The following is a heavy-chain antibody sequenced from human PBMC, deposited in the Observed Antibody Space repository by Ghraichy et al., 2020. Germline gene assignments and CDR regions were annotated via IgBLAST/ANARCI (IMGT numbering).Heavy chain of an antibody. CDR1: GFTFSSYG. J-gene: IGHJ3*02. D-gene: IGHD6-13*01. CDR2: ISYDGSNK. Sequence: GGSLRLSCAASGFTFSSYGMHWVRQAPGKGLEWVAVISYDGSNKYYADSVKGRFTISRDNSKNTLYLQMNSLRAEDTTVYYCAKDLHDSSSWVGGYAFDIWGQGTMVTVSS. CDR3: AKDLHDSSSWVGGYAFDI. V-gene: IGHV3-30*18.